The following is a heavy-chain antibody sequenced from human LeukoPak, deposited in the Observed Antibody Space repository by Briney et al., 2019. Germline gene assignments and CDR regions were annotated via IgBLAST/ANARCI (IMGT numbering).Heavy chain of an antibody. CDR1: GYTFITSD. D-gene: IGHD1-7*01. V-gene: IGHV1-8*01. J-gene: IGHJ4*02. CDR2: IDPESGYT. Sequence: ASVKVSCKASGYTFITSDINWVRQASGQGLEWMGCIDPESGYTTYAQKFQGRVTMTRDTSTSTAYMELSSLTPDDTAIYYCTRKLRLDEHWGRGTLVAVSS. CDR3: TRKLRLDEH.